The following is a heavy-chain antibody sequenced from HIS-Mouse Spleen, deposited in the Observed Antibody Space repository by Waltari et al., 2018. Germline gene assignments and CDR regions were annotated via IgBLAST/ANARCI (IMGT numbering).Heavy chain of an antibody. Sequence: QVQLVESGGGVVQPGRSLRLSCAASGFTFSSSALHWVRQAPGKGLEWVAVISYDGSNKYYADSVKGRFTISRDNSKNTLYLQMNSLRAEDTAVYYCARDLSPTDFDYWGQGTLVTVSS. CDR1: GFTFSSSA. CDR3: ARDLSPTDFDY. J-gene: IGHJ4*02. V-gene: IGHV3-30*04. D-gene: IGHD4-17*01. CDR2: ISYDGSNK.